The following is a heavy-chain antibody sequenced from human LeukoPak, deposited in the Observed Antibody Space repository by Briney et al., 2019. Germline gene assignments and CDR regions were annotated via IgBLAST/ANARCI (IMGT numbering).Heavy chain of an antibody. Sequence: GGSLRLSCAASGFTFTDYGMSWVRQAPGKGPEWVSSVSGGGGSTYYADSVKGRFTISRDNSKNTLDLQMNSLRADDTAVYYCAREEGYIYGLFDCWSQGTLVTVSS. CDR1: GFTFTDYG. V-gene: IGHV3-23*01. D-gene: IGHD5-18*01. CDR3: AREEGYIYGLFDC. CDR2: VSGGGGST. J-gene: IGHJ4*02.